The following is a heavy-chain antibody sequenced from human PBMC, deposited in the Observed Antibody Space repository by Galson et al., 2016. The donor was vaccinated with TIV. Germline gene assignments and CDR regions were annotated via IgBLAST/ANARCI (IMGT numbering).Heavy chain of an antibody. V-gene: IGHV3-30*04. CDR1: GFTFSSFG. CDR3: ARVRDSYYFDS. CDR2: ISYDGSDQ. D-gene: IGHD2-21*02. Sequence: SLRLSCAASGFTFSSFGFHWVRQAPGKGLEWIAFISYDGSDQNYEESVKGRFTIPRDRSKTTLYLQMRSLRAEDTALYYCARVRDSYYFDSWGQGTLVTVSS. J-gene: IGHJ4*02.